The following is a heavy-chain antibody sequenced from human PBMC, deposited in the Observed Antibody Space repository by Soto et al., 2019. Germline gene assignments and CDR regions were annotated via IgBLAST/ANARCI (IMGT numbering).Heavy chain of an antibody. D-gene: IGHD6-19*01. CDR2: ISNNGGST. V-gene: IGHV3-64*02. CDR1: GFTFSAYT. J-gene: IGHJ4*02. Sequence: SLRLSWAAFGFTFSAYTMHWVRQAPGEGLEYVSAISNNGGSTYYADSVKGRFTISRDNSKNTLYLQMGSLRAEDMAVYYCARDKGSGSYAYDSWGQGTLVTVSS. CDR3: ARDKGSGSYAYDS.